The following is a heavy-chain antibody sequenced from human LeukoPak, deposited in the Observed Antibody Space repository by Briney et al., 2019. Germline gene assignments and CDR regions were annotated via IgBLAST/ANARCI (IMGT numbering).Heavy chain of an antibody. V-gene: IGHV3-66*03. CDR3: ARDRAANQDWVEFDP. CDR1: GFRVGDYY. CDR2: IRDSGEA. Sequence: GGSLRLSCAVSGFRVGDYYMSWVRQAPGKGLKWVGLIRDSGEAFYADFARGRFAISRDESENTLYLQMNSLRVEDTAVYFCARDRAANQDWVEFDPWGQGTPVIVSS. D-gene: IGHD3/OR15-3a*01. J-gene: IGHJ5*02.